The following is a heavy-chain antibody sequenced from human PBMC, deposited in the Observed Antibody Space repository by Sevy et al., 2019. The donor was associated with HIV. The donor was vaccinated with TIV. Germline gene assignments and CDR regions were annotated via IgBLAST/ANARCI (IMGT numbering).Heavy chain of an antibody. CDR1: GFTFSGST. CDR2: IRSKANTYAT. J-gene: IGHJ4*02. Sequence: GGSLRLSCAASGFTFSGSTMHWVHQASGKGLEWVGRIRSKANTYATAYAASVEGRFSTSSDDSKNMAYLQMNSLKTEDTAEYYCSRQVGAVAGDYFDYWGQGTLVTVSS. D-gene: IGHD6-19*01. CDR3: SRQVGAVAGDYFDY. V-gene: IGHV3-73*01.